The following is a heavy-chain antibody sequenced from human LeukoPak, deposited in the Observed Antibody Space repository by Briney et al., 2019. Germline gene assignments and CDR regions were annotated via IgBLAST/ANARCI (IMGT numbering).Heavy chain of an antibody. J-gene: IGHJ6*02. CDR1: GYTSTSYD. D-gene: IGHD2-2*01. CDR3: ARVIVVVPAARDYYYGMDV. CDR2: MNPNSGNT. Sequence: ASVKVSCKASGYTSTSYDINWVRQATGQGLEWMGWMNPNSGNTGYAQKFQGRVTMTRNTSISTAYMELSSLRSEDTAVYYCARVIVVVPAARDYYYGMDVWGQGTTVTVSS. V-gene: IGHV1-8*01.